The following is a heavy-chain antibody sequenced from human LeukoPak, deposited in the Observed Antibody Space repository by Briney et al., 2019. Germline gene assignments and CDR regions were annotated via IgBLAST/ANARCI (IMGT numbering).Heavy chain of an antibody. J-gene: IGHJ3*02. D-gene: IGHD1/OR15-1a*01. CDR3: ANLLNRGPDDAFDI. V-gene: IGHV1-24*01. CDR1: GYTLTELS. CDR2: FDPEDGET. Sequence: GASVKVSCKVSGYTLTELSMHWVRQAPGKGLEWMGGFDPEDGETIYAQKFQGRVTMTEDTSTDTAYMELSSLRSEDTAVYYCANLLNRGPDDAFDIWGQGTMVTVSS.